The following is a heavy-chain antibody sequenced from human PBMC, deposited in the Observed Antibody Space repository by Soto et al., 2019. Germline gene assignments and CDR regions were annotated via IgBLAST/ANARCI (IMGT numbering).Heavy chain of an antibody. V-gene: IGHV1-69*13. CDR1: GGTFSSYA. J-gene: IGHJ4*02. Sequence: ASVKVSCKASGGTFSSYAISWVRQAPGQGLEWMGGIIPIFGTANYAQKFQGRVTITADESTSTAYMELSSLRSEDTAVYYCAGARRGFCTNGVCYTDYWGQGTLVTVSS. D-gene: IGHD2-8*01. CDR3: AGARRGFCTNGVCYTDY. CDR2: IIPIFGTA.